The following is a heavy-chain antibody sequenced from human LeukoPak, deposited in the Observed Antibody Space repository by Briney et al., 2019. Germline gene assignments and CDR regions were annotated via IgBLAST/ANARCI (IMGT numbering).Heavy chain of an antibody. J-gene: IGHJ6*02. CDR3: AKEIASSSLYGYYYYGMDV. D-gene: IGHD6-13*01. V-gene: IGHV3-30*18. Sequence: GGSLRLSCAASGFTFSSYGMHWVRQAPGKGLEWVAVISYDGSNKYYADSVKGRFTISRDNSKNTLYLQMNSLRAEDTAVYYCAKEIASSSLYGYYYYGMDVWGQGTTVTVSS. CDR2: ISYDGSNK. CDR1: GFTFSSYG.